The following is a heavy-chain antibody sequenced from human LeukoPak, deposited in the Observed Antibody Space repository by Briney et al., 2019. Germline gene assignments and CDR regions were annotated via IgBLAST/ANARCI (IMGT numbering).Heavy chain of an antibody. Sequence: RTGGSLRLSCAASGFTFSSYAMSWVRKAPGKGLEWVSAISGSGGSTYYADSVKGRFTISRDNSKNTLYLQMNSLRAEDTAVYYCAKVGIAAPFDYWGQGTLVTVSS. CDR1: GFTFSSYA. V-gene: IGHV3-23*01. D-gene: IGHD6-6*01. CDR3: AKVGIAAPFDY. J-gene: IGHJ4*02. CDR2: ISGSGGST.